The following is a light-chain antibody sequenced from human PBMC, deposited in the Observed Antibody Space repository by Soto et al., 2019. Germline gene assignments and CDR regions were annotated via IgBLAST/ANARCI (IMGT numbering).Light chain of an antibody. Sequence: EIVMTQSPATLSVSPGGSATLSCRASQHVSSNFAWYRQKPGQAPTLLSYRASTRATGSPARFSGSGSGTEFTLTISRLQSEDFAVYYCQQYNNWPYTFGQGTKLEIK. CDR2: RAS. J-gene: IGKJ2*01. V-gene: IGKV3-15*01. CDR1: QHVSSN. CDR3: QQYNNWPYT.